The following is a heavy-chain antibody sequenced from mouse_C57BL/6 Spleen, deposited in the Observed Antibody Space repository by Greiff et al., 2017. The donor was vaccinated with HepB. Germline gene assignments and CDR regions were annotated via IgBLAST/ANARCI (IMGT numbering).Heavy chain of an antibody. Sequence: DVMLVESGGDLVKPGGSLKLSCAASGFTFSSYGMSWVRQTPDKRLEWVATISSGGSYTYYPDSVKGRCTISRDNAKNTLYLQMSSLKSEDTAMYYCARRDYGSSYGYFDVWGTGTTVTVSS. J-gene: IGHJ1*03. CDR2: ISSGGSYT. CDR3: ARRDYGSSYGYFDV. V-gene: IGHV5-6*02. CDR1: GFTFSSYG. D-gene: IGHD1-1*01.